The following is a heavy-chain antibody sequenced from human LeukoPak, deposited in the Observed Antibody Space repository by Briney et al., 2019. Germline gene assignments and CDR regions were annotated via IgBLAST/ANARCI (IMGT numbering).Heavy chain of an antibody. V-gene: IGHV4-34*01. J-gene: IGHJ6*03. CDR3: PRLSARLSRQLVRSYYYYYLDV. Sequence: SSETLSLTCAVYGGSFSGYYWSWIRQPPGKGREWIGEINHSGSTNYNPSLKSRVTISVDTSKNQFSLKLSSVTAADTAVYYCPRLSARLSRQLVRSYYYYYLDVWGKGTTVTVSS. CDR1: GGSFSGYY. D-gene: IGHD6-6*01. CDR2: INHSGST.